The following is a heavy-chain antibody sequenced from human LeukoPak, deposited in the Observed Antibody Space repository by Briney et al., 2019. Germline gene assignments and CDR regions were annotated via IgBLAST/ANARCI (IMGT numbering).Heavy chain of an antibody. CDR3: ARGSDYGSGSYSYY. J-gene: IGHJ4*02. CDR1: GFTVSSNY. Sequence: GGSLRLSCAASGFTVSSNYMSWVRQAPGKGLEWVSVIYSGGSTYYADSVKGRFTISRDNSKNTLYLQMNSLRAEDTAVYYCARGSDYGSGSYSYYWGQGTLVTVSS. V-gene: IGHV3-53*01. D-gene: IGHD3-10*01. CDR2: IYSGGST.